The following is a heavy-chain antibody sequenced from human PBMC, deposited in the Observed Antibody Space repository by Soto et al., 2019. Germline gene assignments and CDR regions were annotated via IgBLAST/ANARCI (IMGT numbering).Heavy chain of an antibody. J-gene: IGHJ3*02. CDR2: IYWDDDK. CDR1: GFSLSTSGVG. CDR3: AHRGYCSSTSCYASGAFDI. D-gene: IGHD2-2*01. Sequence: QITLKESGPTLVKPTQTLTLTCTFSGFSLSTSGVGVGWIRQPPGKALEWLVLIYWDDDKRYSTSLKSRLTTTKDTSKNQVVLTMTNMDPVDTATYYCAHRGYCSSTSCYASGAFDIWGQGTMVTVSS. V-gene: IGHV2-5*02.